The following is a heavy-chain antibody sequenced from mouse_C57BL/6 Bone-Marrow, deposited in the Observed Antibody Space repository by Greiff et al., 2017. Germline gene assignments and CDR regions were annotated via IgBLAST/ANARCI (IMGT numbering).Heavy chain of an antibody. CDR3: TGITTVVDYFDY. Sequence: EVKLMESGGGLVQPGGSMKLSCVASGFTFSNYWMNWVRQSPAKGLEWVAQIRLKSDNYATHYAESVKGRFTISRDDSKSSVYLQMNNLRAEDTGIYYCTGITTVVDYFDYWGQGTTLTVSS. D-gene: IGHD1-1*01. CDR2: IRLKSDNYAT. V-gene: IGHV6-3*01. J-gene: IGHJ2*01. CDR1: GFTFSNYW.